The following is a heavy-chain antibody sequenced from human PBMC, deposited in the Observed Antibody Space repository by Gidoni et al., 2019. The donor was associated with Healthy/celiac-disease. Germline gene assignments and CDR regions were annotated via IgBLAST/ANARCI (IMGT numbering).Heavy chain of an antibody. V-gene: IGHV3-30*18. CDR3: AKDLDRYNWNARGGDPDY. Sequence: QVQLVESGGGVVQPGRSLRLSCAASGFTFSSYGMHWVRQAPGKGLEWVAVISYDGSNKYYADSVKGRFTISRDNSKNTLYLQMNSLRAEDTAVYYCAKDLDRYNWNARGGDPDYWGQGTLVTVSS. D-gene: IGHD1-20*01. CDR2: ISYDGSNK. J-gene: IGHJ4*02. CDR1: GFTFSSYG.